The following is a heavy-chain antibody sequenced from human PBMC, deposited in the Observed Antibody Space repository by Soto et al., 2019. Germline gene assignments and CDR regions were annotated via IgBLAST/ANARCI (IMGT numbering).Heavy chain of an antibody. V-gene: IGHV3-23*01. CDR2: ISGSGGST. Sequence: GGSLRLSCAASGFTFSSYAMSWVRQAPGKGLEWVSAISGSGGSTYYADSVKGRFTISRDTSKNTLYLQMNSLRAEDTAVYYCAKGVLGLVQLYFQHWGQGTLVTVSS. CDR1: GFTFSSYA. D-gene: IGHD6-19*01. J-gene: IGHJ1*01. CDR3: AKGVLGLVQLYFQH.